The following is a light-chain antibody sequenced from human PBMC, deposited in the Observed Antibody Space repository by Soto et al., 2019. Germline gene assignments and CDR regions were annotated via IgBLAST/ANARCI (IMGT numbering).Light chain of an antibody. CDR2: AAS. J-gene: IGKJ2*03. Sequence: DIPMTQSPSSVSASLGDRVTITCRASQGISNWLAWYQQKPGKAPKLLIYAASSFQSGVPSRFSGSGSGTDFTLTFNSLQPKDFATCYCQRAKSFPRSFGQWTKLEIK. V-gene: IGKV1-12*01. CDR3: QRAKSFPRS. CDR1: QGISNW.